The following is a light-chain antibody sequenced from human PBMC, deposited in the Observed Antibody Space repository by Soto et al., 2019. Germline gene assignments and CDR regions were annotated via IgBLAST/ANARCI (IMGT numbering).Light chain of an antibody. J-gene: IGKJ1*01. CDR3: HQYDTSPWT. CDR1: QSVSSNF. CDR2: GAS. V-gene: IGKV3-20*01. Sequence: EIVLTQSPGTLSLSPGERATLSCRASQSVSSNFLAWYQQKPGQAPRLLIYGASSRATGIPDRFSGSESGTDFTLTISRLEPEDCPVDYCHQYDTSPWTFGQGTKVEIK.